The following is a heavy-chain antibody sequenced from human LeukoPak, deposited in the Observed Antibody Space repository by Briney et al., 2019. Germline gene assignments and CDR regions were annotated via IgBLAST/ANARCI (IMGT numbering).Heavy chain of an antibody. CDR3: ARNGPVDMATTDCDY. Sequence: GESLKISCKGSGYTFTNYWIGWVRQMPGKGLEWMGIIYPGNSDTRYSPSFQGRVTILADKSISTAYLQWSSLKASDTAIYYCARNGPVDMATTDCDYWGQGTLVTVSP. V-gene: IGHV5-51*01. D-gene: IGHD5-24*01. CDR2: IYPGNSDT. CDR1: GYTFTNYW. J-gene: IGHJ4*02.